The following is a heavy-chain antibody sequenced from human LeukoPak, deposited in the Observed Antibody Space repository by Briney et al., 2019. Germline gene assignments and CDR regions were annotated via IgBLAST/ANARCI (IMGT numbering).Heavy chain of an antibody. CDR1: GVSISSSNW. Sequence: SGTLSLTCAVSGVSISSSNWWSGVRQPPGEGLGWIGEIYHSGSTNYNPSLKSRVTMSVDTSKTQFSLKLSSVTAADTAVYYCARVGYYYDSSGRYHDAFDIWGQGTMVTVS. V-gene: IGHV4-4*02. D-gene: IGHD3-22*01. J-gene: IGHJ3*02. CDR3: ARVGYYYDSSGRYHDAFDI. CDR2: IYHSGST.